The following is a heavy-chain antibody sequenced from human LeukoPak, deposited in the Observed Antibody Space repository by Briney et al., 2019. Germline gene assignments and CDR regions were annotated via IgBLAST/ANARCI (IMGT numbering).Heavy chain of an antibody. V-gene: IGHV4-30-4*01. J-gene: IGHJ4*02. CDR2: IYYSGST. CDR3: ARVVSYYDFWSGPIRAGFDY. Sequence: SETLSLTCTVSGGSISSGDYCWSWIRQPPGKGLEWIGYIYYSGSTYYNPSLKSRVTISVDTSKNQFSLKLSSVTAADTAVYYCARVVSYYDFWSGPIRAGFDYWGQGTLVTVSS. D-gene: IGHD3-3*01. CDR1: GGSISSGDYC.